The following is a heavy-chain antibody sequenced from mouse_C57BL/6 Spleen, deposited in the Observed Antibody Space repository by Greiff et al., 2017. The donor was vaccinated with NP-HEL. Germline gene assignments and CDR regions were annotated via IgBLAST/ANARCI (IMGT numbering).Heavy chain of an antibody. CDR3: TAYYSNSQFAY. Sequence: VQLQQSGAELVRPGASVKLSCTASGFNIKDYYMHWVKQRPEQGLEWIGRIDPEDGDTEYAPKFQGKATMTADTSSNTAYLQLSSLTSEDTAVYYCTAYYSNSQFAYWGQGTLVTVSA. J-gene: IGHJ3*01. CDR2: IDPEDGDT. CDR1: GFNIKDYY. D-gene: IGHD2-5*01. V-gene: IGHV14-1*01.